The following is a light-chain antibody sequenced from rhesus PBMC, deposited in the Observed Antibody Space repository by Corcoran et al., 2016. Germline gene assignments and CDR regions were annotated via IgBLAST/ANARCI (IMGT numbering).Light chain of an antibody. CDR1: QGISSY. CDR3: LQHKSYPLT. J-gene: IGKJ4*01. Sequence: DIQMTQSPSSLSASVGDTVTITCRASQGISSYLNWFQQKPGKAPKHLIYAASSLESGVPSRVSGSGSGTEFTLTISSLQPEDFAAYYCLQHKSYPLTFGGGTKVEIK. CDR2: AAS. V-gene: IGKV1-28*02.